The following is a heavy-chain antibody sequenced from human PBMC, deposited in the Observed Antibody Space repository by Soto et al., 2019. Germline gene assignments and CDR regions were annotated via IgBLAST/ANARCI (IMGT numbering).Heavy chain of an antibody. Sequence: GGSLRLSCAASGFTFSSYWMHWVRQAPGKGLVWVSRINSDGSSTSYADSVKGRFTISRDNAKNTLYLQMNSLRAEDTAVYYCARDRGHIDIVVVPAEERDAFDISAQRTMVTGS. CDR2: INSDGSST. V-gene: IGHV3-74*01. CDR1: GFTFSSYW. CDR3: ARDRGHIDIVVVPAEERDAFDI. D-gene: IGHD2-2*01. J-gene: IGHJ3*02.